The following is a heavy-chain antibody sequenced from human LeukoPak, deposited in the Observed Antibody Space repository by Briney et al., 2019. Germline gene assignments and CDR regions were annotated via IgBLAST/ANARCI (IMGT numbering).Heavy chain of an antibody. CDR2: ISYDGGNK. CDR1: TFTFSAYG. J-gene: IGHJ4*02. CDR3: AKYGKSCFNCLHY. D-gene: IGHD1-26*01. V-gene: IGHV3-30*18. Sequence: QPGGSLRLSCAGSTFTFSAYGMHWVRQAPDKGLEWVATISYDGGNKYYADSVKGRFTISRDNSKNTLYLQVNSLTVEDTALYYGAKYGKSCFNCLHYWGQGTLVSVSS.